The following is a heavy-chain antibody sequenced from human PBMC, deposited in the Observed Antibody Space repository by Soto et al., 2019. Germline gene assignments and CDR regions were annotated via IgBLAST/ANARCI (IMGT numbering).Heavy chain of an antibody. V-gene: IGHV4-61*01. CDR2: VYYSGST. CDR1: GGSVSNGNYY. Sequence: PSETLSLTCTASGGSVSNGNYYWSWIRQPPGKGLEWIGYVYYSGSTNYSPSLKSRVTMSVDTSKNQFSLRLSYVTAADTAVYYCARDSYNWNDYYHDGMDVWGQGTTVTVSS. J-gene: IGHJ6*02. CDR3: ARDSYNWNDYYHDGMDV. D-gene: IGHD1-1*01.